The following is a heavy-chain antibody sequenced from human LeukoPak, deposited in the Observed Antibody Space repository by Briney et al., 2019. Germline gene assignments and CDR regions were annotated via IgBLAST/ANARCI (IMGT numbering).Heavy chain of an antibody. CDR1: SYSISSGYY. CDR3: ARDSGTTGEVKFDP. CDR2: IYHSGST. J-gene: IGHJ5*02. Sequence: SETLSLTCIVSSYSISSGYYWGWIRQPPGKGLEWIGSIYHSGSTYYNPSLKSRVTISVDTSKNQFSLKLSFVTAADTAVYYCARDSGTTGEVKFDPWGQGTLVTVSS. D-gene: IGHD3-10*01. V-gene: IGHV4-38-2*02.